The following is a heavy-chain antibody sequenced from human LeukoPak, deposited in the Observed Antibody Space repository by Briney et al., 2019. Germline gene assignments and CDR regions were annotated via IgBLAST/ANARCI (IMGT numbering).Heavy chain of an antibody. J-gene: IGHJ6*02. V-gene: IGHV4-4*07. CDR3: ARGLPGSEYYGDYPTTYYYYGMDV. CDR2: IYTSGST. CDR1: GGSISSYY. Sequence: SETLSLTCTVSGGSISSYYWSWIRQPAGKGLEWIGRIYTSGSTNYNLSLKSRVTMSVDTSKNQFSLKLSSVTAADTAVYYCARGLPGSEYYGDYPTTYYYYGMDVWGQGTTVTVSS. D-gene: IGHD4-17*01.